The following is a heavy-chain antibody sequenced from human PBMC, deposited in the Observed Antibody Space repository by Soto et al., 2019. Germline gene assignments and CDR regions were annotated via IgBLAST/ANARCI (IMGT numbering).Heavy chain of an antibody. V-gene: IGHV3-23*01. CDR3: AKLYDSTPRRSF. D-gene: IGHD3-22*01. Sequence: GGSLRLSCAASGFTFSSYAMSWVRQAPGKGLEWVSAISGSGGSTYYAESVKGRFTISRDNSKKKLYLQMNSPRAEDTALYYCAKLYDSTPRRSFWGQGTLVTVSS. CDR1: GFTFSSYA. CDR2: ISGSGGST. J-gene: IGHJ4*02.